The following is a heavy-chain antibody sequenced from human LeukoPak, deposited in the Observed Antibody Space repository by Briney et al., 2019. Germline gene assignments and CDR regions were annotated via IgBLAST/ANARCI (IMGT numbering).Heavy chain of an antibody. J-gene: IGHJ4*02. V-gene: IGHV3-23*01. Sequence: GGSLRLSCAASGFTVSSNYMSWVRQAPGKGLEWVSGINYSGGHKYYADSVKGRFTISRDSSKNTLSLQMNSLTTEDTAVYYCAKYDSMTLDLFDYWGQGALVTVSS. D-gene: IGHD3-22*01. CDR2: INYSGGHK. CDR1: GFTVSSNY. CDR3: AKYDSMTLDLFDY.